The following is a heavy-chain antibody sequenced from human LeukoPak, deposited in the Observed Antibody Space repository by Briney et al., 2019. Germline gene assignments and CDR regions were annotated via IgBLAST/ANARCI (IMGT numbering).Heavy chain of an antibody. V-gene: IGHV3-30*03. CDR2: ISYDGSNK. D-gene: IGHD6-19*01. J-gene: IGHJ4*02. Sequence: SGGSLRLSCAASGFTFSSYGMHWVRQAPGKGLEWVAVISYDGSNKYYADSVKGRFTISRDNAKNSLYLQMNSLRAEDTAVYYCARVRGWYQNWGQGTLVTVSS. CDR1: GFTFSSYG. CDR3: ARVRGWYQN.